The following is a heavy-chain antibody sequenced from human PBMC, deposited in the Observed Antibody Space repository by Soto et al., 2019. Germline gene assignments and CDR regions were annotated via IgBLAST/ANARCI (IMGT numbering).Heavy chain of an antibody. CDR1: GFTFSSYA. J-gene: IGHJ6*02. CDR3: ARDHGGYGWWLGYYYGMDV. D-gene: IGHD5-12*01. CDR2: ISYDGSNK. Sequence: QVQLVESGGGVVQPGRSLRLSCAASGFTFSSYAMHWVRQAPGKGLEWVAVISYDGSNKYYADSVKGRFTISRDNSKNTLYLQMNSLRAEDTAVYYCARDHGGYGWWLGYYYGMDVWGQGTTVTVSS. V-gene: IGHV3-30-3*01.